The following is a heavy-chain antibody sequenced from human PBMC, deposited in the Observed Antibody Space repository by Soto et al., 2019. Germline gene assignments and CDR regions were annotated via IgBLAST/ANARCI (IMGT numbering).Heavy chain of an antibody. CDR3: AREVPGTLGY. Sequence: XRQAPGKGLEWVSSISSSSSYIYYADSVKGRFTISRDNAKNSLYLQMNSLRAEDTAVYYCAREVPGTLGYWGQGTLVTVSS. D-gene: IGHD1-1*01. V-gene: IGHV3-21*01. J-gene: IGHJ4*02. CDR2: ISSSSSYI.